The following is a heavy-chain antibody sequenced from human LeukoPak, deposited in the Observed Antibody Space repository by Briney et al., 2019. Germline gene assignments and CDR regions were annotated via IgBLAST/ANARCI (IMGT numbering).Heavy chain of an antibody. CDR1: GASISSYY. CDR3: ARVRRGYSYYFDY. CDR2: IYTSGST. D-gene: IGHD5-18*01. V-gene: IGHV4-4*07. J-gene: IGHJ4*02. Sequence: PSETLSLTCTVPGASISSYYWSWIRQPAGKGLEWIGRIYTSGSTNYNPSLESRVIMSVDTSKNQFSLKLSSVTAADTAVYYCARVRRGYSYYFDYWGQGTLVTVSS.